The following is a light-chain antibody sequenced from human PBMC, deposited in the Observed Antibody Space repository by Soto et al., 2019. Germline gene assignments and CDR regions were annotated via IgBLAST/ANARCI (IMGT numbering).Light chain of an antibody. CDR2: DVS. J-gene: IGLJ2*01. CDR3: SSYTSSSPVV. V-gene: IGLV2-14*01. CDR1: SSDVGGYNY. Sequence: QSALTQPASVSGSPGQSITISCTGTSSDVGGYNYVSWYQQHPGKAPKLMIYDVSNRPSGVSNRFSGSKSGNTASLTISGLQAEAEDDYYCSSYTSSSPVVFGGGTQLTVL.